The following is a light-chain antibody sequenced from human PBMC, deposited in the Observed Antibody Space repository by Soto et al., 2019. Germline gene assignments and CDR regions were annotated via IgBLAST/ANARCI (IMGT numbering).Light chain of an antibody. CDR1: EDISNF. CDR2: DAS. V-gene: IGKV1-33*01. Sequence: DIQMTQSPSSLSASVGDRVTISCQASEDISNFLNWYQQKPGKAPKILIYDASVLEAAVPSRFSGGGSGTHFTLTISNLQAEDVGTYYCQQFDSLPLTFGGGTNLEIK. J-gene: IGKJ4*01. CDR3: QQFDSLPLT.